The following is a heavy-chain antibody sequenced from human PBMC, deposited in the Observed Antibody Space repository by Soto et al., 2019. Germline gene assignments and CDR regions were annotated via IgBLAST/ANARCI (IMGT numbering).Heavy chain of an antibody. CDR1: GFTFSDYY. CDR2: ISSSGSTI. D-gene: IGHD3-3*01. J-gene: IGHJ6*03. CDR3: ARDLPNYDFWSGYYLDYYMDV. Sequence: GGSLRLSCAASGFTFSDYYMSWIRQAPGKGLEWVSYISSSGSTIYYADSVKGRFTISRDNAKNSLYLQMNSLRAEDTAVYYCARDLPNYDFWSGYYLDYYMDVWGKGTKVTISS. V-gene: IGHV3-11*01.